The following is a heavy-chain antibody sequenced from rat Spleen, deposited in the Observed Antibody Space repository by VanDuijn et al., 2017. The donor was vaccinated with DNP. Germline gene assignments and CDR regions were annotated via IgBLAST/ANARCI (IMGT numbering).Heavy chain of an antibody. J-gene: IGHJ2*01. V-gene: IGHV5S10*01. CDR2: IIYDGSRT. Sequence: EVQLVESGGGLVQPGRPLKVSCAASGFTFSDYNMAWVRQAPKQGLEWVATIIYDGSRTYYRDSVKGRFTISRDNAKSTLYLQIDSLRSEDTVTYYCATQPVFDYWGQGVMVTVSS. CDR3: ATQPVFDY. CDR1: GFTFSDYN.